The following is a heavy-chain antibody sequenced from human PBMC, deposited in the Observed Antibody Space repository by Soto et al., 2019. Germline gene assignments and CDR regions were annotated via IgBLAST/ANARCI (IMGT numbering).Heavy chain of an antibody. CDR3: ARGGNYDILTGFPYYFDY. J-gene: IGHJ4*02. D-gene: IGHD3-9*01. CDR1: GGSISSSNW. CDR2: IYHSGST. V-gene: IGHV4-4*02. Sequence: SETLSLTCAVSGGSISSSNWWSWVRQPPGKGLEWIGEIYHSGSTNYSPSLKSRVTISVDKSKNQFSLKLSSVTAADTAVYYCARGGNYDILTGFPYYFDYWGQGTLVTVSS.